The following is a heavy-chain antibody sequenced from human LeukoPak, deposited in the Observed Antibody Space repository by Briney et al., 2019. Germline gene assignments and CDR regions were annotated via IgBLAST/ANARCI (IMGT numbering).Heavy chain of an antibody. CDR3: AKDRPNYYESNGHYYRLNGDY. CDR2: ISSSGDIT. J-gene: IGHJ4*02. Sequence: PGGSLRLSCAASGFTFNNYAMSWVRQAPGKGLEWVSAISSSGDITFYADSVKGRFPISRDNSRYTLYLQMNSLRAEDAAVYYCAKDRPNYYESNGHYYRLNGDYWGQGTLVTVSS. V-gene: IGHV3-23*01. D-gene: IGHD3-22*01. CDR1: GFTFNNYA.